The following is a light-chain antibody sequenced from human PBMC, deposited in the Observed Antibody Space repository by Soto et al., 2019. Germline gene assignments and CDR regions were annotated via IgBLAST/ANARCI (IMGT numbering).Light chain of an antibody. CDR1: QGITNF. J-gene: IGKJ5*01. CDR3: QQYNSYPVT. Sequence: DIQLTQSPSSLSASIGDRVTITCRASQGITNFLAWFQQKPGKAPKSLISAASRLQGGVPSRFSGSGSGTDFTLTINSLQPEDSATYYCQQYNSYPVTFGQGTRLEIK. V-gene: IGKV1-16*01. CDR2: AAS.